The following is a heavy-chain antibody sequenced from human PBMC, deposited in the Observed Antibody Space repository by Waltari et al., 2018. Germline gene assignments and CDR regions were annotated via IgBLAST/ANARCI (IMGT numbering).Heavy chain of an antibody. CDR1: GGSISSYY. D-gene: IGHD6-13*01. Sequence: QVQLQESGPGLVKPSETLSLTCTVSGGSISSYYWSWIRQPAGKGLEWIGRIYTSGSTNYNPSLKSRVTMSVDTSKNQFSLKLSSVTAADTAVYYCARDRLIAAADLNWFDPWGQGTLVTVSS. CDR2: IYTSGST. V-gene: IGHV4-4*07. CDR3: ARDRLIAAADLNWFDP. J-gene: IGHJ5*02.